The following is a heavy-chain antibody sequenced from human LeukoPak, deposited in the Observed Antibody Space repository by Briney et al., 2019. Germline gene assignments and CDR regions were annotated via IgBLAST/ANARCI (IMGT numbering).Heavy chain of an antibody. CDR3: ARVSSSWYVGWFDP. CDR1: GYTFTSYA. CDR2: INTNTGNP. Sequence: ASVKASCKASGYTFTSYAMNWVRQAPGQGLEWMGWINTNTGNPTYAQGFTGRFVFSLDTSVSTAYLQISSLKAEDTAVYYCARVSSSWYVGWFDPWGQGTLVTVSS. V-gene: IGHV7-4-1*02. D-gene: IGHD6-13*01. J-gene: IGHJ5*02.